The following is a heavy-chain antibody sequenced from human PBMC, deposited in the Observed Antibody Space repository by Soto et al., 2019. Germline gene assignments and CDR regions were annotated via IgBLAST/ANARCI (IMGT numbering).Heavy chain of an antibody. Sequence: ASVKVSCKASGYTFSGFYMHWVRQAPGQGLEWVGWINPNSGGTKSAEKFQGRVTMTRDTSISTAYMELSRLTSDDTAVYYCASAAVTGTAGLDFWGQGTQVTVSS. V-gene: IGHV1-2*02. CDR1: GYTFSGFY. CDR3: ASAAVTGTAGLDF. J-gene: IGHJ4*02. D-gene: IGHD6-19*01. CDR2: INPNSGGT.